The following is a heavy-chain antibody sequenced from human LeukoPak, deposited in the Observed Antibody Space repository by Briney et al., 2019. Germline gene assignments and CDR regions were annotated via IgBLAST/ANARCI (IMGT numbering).Heavy chain of an antibody. J-gene: IGHJ4*02. Sequence: GGSLRLSCTASGFTFSSYEMNWVRQAPGKGLEWVSSISSSSTYTYYADSVKGRFTISRDNAKESLFLQMNSLRADDTALYYCARDSTADLDYWGQGTLVTVSS. CDR1: GFTFSSYE. D-gene: IGHD6-19*01. V-gene: IGHV3-21*01. CDR3: ARDSTADLDY. CDR2: ISSSSTYT.